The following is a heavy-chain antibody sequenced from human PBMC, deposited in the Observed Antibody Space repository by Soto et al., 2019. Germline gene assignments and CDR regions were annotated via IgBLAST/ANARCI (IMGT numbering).Heavy chain of an antibody. V-gene: IGHV1-69*05. CDR2: IIPIFGTA. D-gene: IGHD3-9*01. CDR3: ARVLRYFDWSPGY. J-gene: IGHJ4*02. Sequence: SVEVCCKASGGTFSNCASRWVRQAPGQGLEWMGGIIPIFGTANYAQKFQGRVTITRDTSASTAYMELSSLRSEDTAVYYCARVLRYFDWSPGYWGQGTLVTVSS. CDR1: GGTFSNCA.